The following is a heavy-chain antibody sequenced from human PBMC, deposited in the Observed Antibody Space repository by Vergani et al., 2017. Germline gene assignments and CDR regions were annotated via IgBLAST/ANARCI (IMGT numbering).Heavy chain of an antibody. D-gene: IGHD3-9*01. CDR1: GSSSSSGDYY. J-gene: IGHJ5*02. V-gene: IGHV4-30-4*08. CDR2: IYYSGST. CDR3: ARVGYDSLTGYRGGKKRRFDP. Sequence: QVQLQESGPGLVKPSQTLSLTCTVSGSSSSSGDYYWCLIRQPPGKGLEWSGYIYYSGSTYYNPSLKSRVTISVDTSKNQFSLQLSSVTAADTAVYYCARVGYDSLTGYRGGKKRRFDPWGQGTLVTVSS.